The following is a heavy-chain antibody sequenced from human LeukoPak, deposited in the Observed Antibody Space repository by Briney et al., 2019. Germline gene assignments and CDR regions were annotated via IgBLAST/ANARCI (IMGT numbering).Heavy chain of an antibody. D-gene: IGHD2-2*01. V-gene: IGHV4-59*01. CDR1: GGSFSSYY. J-gene: IGHJ6*02. CDR3: ARDSVVPAATPYYYYYYGMDV. CDR2: IYYSGST. Sequence: SETLSLTCAVYGGSFSSYYWSWIRQPPGKGLEWIGYIYYSGSTNYNPSLKSRVTISVDTSKNQFSLKLSSVTAADTAVYYCARDSVVPAATPYYYYYYGMDVWGQGTTVTVSS.